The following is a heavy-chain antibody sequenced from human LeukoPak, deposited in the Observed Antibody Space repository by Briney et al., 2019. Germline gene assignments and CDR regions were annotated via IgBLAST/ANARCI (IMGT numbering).Heavy chain of an antibody. V-gene: IGHV3-7*01. CDR3: ARGPGPTTTTWLGY. J-gene: IGHJ4*02. CDR2: INQDGGEK. CDR1: GFTFSSYW. D-gene: IGHD4-11*01. Sequence: GGSLRLSCAASGFTFSSYWMTWVRQAPGKGPEWLANINQDGGEKYYVDSVKGRFTISRDNAENSLYLQMNSLRAEDTAVYYCARGPGPTTTTWLGYWGQGTLVTVSS.